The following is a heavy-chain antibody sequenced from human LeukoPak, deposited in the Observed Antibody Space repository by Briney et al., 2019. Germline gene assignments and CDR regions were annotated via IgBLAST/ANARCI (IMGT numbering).Heavy chain of an antibody. CDR2: ISYDGSNK. Sequence: GGSLRLSCAASGFTFSSYAMHWVRQAPGKGLEWVAVISYDGSNKYYADSVKGRFTISRDNSKNTLYLQMNSLRAEDTAVYYCVKEAIGYSFSDYWGQGTLVTVSS. D-gene: IGHD1-26*01. CDR1: GFTFSSYA. CDR3: VKEAIGYSFSDY. J-gene: IGHJ4*02. V-gene: IGHV3-30-3*01.